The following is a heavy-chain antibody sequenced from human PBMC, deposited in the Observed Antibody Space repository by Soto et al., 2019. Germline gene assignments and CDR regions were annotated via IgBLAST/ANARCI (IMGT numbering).Heavy chain of an antibody. CDR3: ARSPDSTAMVVFDY. J-gene: IGHJ4*02. Sequence: ASVKVSCKASGYTFTSYAMHWVRQAPGQRLEWMGWINAGNGNTKYSQKFQGRVTITRDTSASTAYMELSSLRSEDTAVYYCARSPDSTAMVVFDYWGQGTLVTVSS. CDR1: GYTFTSYA. D-gene: IGHD5-18*01. CDR2: INAGNGNT. V-gene: IGHV1-3*01.